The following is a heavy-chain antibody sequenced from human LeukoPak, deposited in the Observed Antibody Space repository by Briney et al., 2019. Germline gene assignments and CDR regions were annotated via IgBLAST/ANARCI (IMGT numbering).Heavy chain of an antibody. Sequence: ASVKVSCKASGYTFTSYDINWVRQATGQGLEWMGWMNPNSGNTGYAQKFQGRVTMTRNTSISTAYMELSSLRSEDTAVYYCARGQADCSSTSCYFYWFDPWGQGTLVTVSS. CDR2: MNPNSGNT. D-gene: IGHD2-2*01. CDR1: GYTFTSYD. V-gene: IGHV1-8*01. J-gene: IGHJ5*02. CDR3: ARGQADCSSTSCYFYWFDP.